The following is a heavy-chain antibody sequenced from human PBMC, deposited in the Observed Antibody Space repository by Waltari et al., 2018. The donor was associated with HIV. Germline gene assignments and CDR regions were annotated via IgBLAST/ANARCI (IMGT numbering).Heavy chain of an antibody. CDR3: AKDRSGNYYNPWFDP. J-gene: IGHJ5*02. Sequence: EVQMVESGGRMVSPGRWLSGSCAAGGFNFDDHARRWLRQVPGKGLEWVSGISWNGGGIGYADSVKGRFTISRDNAKNSLYLQMNSLRAEDTAMYYCAKDRSGNYYNPWFDPWGQGTLVTVSS. CDR1: GFNFDDHA. D-gene: IGHD3-10*01. V-gene: IGHV3-9*01. CDR2: ISWNGGGI.